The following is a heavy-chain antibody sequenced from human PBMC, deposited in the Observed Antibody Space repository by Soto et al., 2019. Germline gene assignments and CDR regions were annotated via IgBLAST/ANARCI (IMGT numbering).Heavy chain of an antibody. Sequence: SETLSLTCTVSGGSISSSSYYWGWIRQPPGKGLEWIGSIYYSGSTYYNPSLKSRVTISVDTSKNQFSLKLSSVTAADTAVYYCARHGSSWPYYYYYGMDVWGQGTTVTVSS. J-gene: IGHJ6*02. V-gene: IGHV4-39*01. CDR3: ARHGSSWPYYYYYGMDV. D-gene: IGHD6-13*01. CDR1: GGSISSSSYY. CDR2: IYYSGST.